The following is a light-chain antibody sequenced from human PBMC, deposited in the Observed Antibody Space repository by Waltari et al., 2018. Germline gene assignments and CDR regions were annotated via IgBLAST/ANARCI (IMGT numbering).Light chain of an antibody. Sequence: EIVLTQSPGTLSLSPGERATLSCRASRSVSSSYLAWYQQKPGQAPRLLIYGASSRASDIPDRFSGSGSGTDFTLTISRLEPEDFAVYYCQQYGSSLYTFGQGTKVEIK. V-gene: IGKV3-20*01. CDR3: QQYGSSLYT. J-gene: IGKJ2*01. CDR1: RSVSSSY. CDR2: GAS.